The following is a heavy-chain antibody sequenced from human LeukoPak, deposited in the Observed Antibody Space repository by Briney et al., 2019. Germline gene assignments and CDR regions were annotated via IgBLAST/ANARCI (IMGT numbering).Heavy chain of an antibody. CDR2: IYHSGST. D-gene: IGHD5-12*01. J-gene: IGHJ4*02. Sequence: SETLSLTCTVSGYSISSGYYWGWIRQPPGKGLEWIGSIYHSGSTYYNPSLKSRVTISVDTSKNQFSLKLSSVTAADTAVYYCARERGYSGYVLYWGQGTLVTVSS. CDR3: ARERGYSGYVLY. V-gene: IGHV4-38-2*02. CDR1: GYSISSGYY.